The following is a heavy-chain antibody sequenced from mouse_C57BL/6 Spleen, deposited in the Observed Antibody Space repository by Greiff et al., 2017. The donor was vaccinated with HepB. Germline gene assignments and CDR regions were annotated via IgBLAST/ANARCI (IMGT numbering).Heavy chain of an antibody. CDR3: ARVRRPRAMDY. V-gene: IGHV1-69*01. CDR1: GYTFTSYW. Sequence: QVQLKQPGAELVMPGASVKLSCKASGYTFTSYWMHWVKQRPGQVLEWIGEIDPSDSYTNYNQKFKGKSTLTVDKSSSTAYMQLSSLTSEDSAVYYCARVRRPRAMDYWGQGTSVTVSS. CDR2: IDPSDSYT. J-gene: IGHJ4*01.